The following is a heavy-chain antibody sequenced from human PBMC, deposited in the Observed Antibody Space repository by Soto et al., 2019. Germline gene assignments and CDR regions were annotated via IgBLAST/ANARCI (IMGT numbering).Heavy chain of an antibody. CDR1: GGAISSGGYY. V-gene: IGHV4-31*03. J-gene: IGHJ6*02. CDR3: ARGYRSDYYYYGMDV. CDR2: IYHSGST. Sequence: TLSLTCSVSGGAISSGGYYCSWIRQHPGKGLEWIGYIYHSGSTDYNPSLKSRVTISVDTSKNQFSLKLSSVTAADTAVYYCARGYRSDYYYYGMDVWGQGNTVTVSS. D-gene: IGHD6-25*01.